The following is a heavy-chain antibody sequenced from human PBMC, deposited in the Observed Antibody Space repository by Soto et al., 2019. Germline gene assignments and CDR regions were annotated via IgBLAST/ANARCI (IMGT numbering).Heavy chain of an antibody. CDR2: ISSSSSYT. CDR3: AKHNWSEYYFDY. Sequence: PGGSLRLSCAASGFTFSDYYMSWIRQAPGKGLEWVSYISSSSSYTNYADSVKGRFTISRDNAKNSLYLQMNSLRAEDTAVYYCAKHNWSEYYFDYWGQGTLGTVSS. D-gene: IGHD1-20*01. CDR1: GFTFSDYY. V-gene: IGHV3-11*06. J-gene: IGHJ4*02.